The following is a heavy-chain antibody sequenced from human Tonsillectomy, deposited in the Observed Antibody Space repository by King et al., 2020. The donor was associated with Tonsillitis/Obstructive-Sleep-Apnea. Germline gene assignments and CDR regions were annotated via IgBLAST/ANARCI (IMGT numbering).Heavy chain of an antibody. CDR2: MNPNSGNT. J-gene: IGHJ6*03. V-gene: IGHV1-8*01. CDR3: ARTEGRRITIFGVVTQGRYYYMDV. D-gene: IGHD3-3*01. CDR1: GYTFTSYD. Sequence: QLVQSGAEVKKPGASVKVSCKASGYTFTSYDINWVRQATGQGLEWMGWMNPNSGNTGYAQKFQGRVTMTRNTSISTAYMELSSLRSEDTAVYYCARTEGRRITIFGVVTQGRYYYMDVWGKGTTVTVSS.